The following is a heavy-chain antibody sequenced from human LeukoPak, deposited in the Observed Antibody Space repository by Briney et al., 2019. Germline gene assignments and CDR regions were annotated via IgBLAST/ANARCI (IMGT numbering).Heavy chain of an antibody. V-gene: IGHV1-2*02. CDR2: INPNSGGT. Sequence: ASVKVSCKASGYTFTGYYMHWVRQAPGQGLEWMGWINPNSGGTNYAQKFQGRVTMTRDTSISTAYMELSRLRSDDTAVYYCARDPAADATRPYYYYYMDVWGKGTTVTISS. CDR1: GYTFTGYY. CDR3: ARDPAADATRPYYYYYMDV. D-gene: IGHD6-13*01. J-gene: IGHJ6*03.